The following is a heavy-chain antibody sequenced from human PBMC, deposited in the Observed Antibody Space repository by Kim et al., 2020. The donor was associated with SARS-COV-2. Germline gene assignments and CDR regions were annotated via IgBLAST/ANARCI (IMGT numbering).Heavy chain of an antibody. D-gene: IGHD1-1*01. J-gene: IGHJ4*01. Sequence: GGSLRLSCAASGFTFSIYAVNWVRQAPGKVPEWVSAISANGGDTYYADSVKGRFTISIDNSKNTLYLQMNSLRADDTAVYYCAKDREGATPYYYFDYWGHGSLVAVSS. CDR1: GFTFSIYA. V-gene: IGHV3-23*01. CDR2: ISANGGDT. CDR3: AKDREGATPYYYFDY.